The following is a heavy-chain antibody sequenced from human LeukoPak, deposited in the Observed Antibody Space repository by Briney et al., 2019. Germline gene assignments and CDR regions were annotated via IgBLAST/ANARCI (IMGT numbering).Heavy chain of an antibody. V-gene: IGHV4-39*07. J-gene: IGHJ5*02. D-gene: IGHD3-22*01. Sequence: PSETLSLTCTVSGGSISSSSYYWGWIRQPPGKGLEWIGSIYYSGSTYYNPSLKSRVTLSVDTSKNQFSLKLSSVTAADTAVYYCARSYYYDNSAQDSWFDPWGQGTLVTVSS. CDR1: GGSISSSSYY. CDR2: IYYSGST. CDR3: ARSYYYDNSAQDSWFDP.